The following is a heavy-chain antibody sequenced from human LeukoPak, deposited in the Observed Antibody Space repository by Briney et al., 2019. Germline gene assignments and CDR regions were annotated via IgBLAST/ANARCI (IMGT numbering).Heavy chain of an antibody. J-gene: IGHJ5*01. V-gene: IGHV3-74*01. CDR3: ARSSHYTIPFDS. D-gene: IGHD2-2*02. Sequence: GGSLRLSCAASGFRFSSYWMHWVRQAPGKGLVWVSRINSDGSVTTFADSVKGRFTISRDNAMDTVYPQMDSLTVEDTAVYFCARSSHYTIPFDSWGQGMLVTVSS. CDR2: INSDGSVT. CDR1: GFRFSSYW.